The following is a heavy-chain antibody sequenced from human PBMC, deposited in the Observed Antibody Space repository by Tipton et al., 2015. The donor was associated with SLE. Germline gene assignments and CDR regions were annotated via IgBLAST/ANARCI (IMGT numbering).Heavy chain of an antibody. CDR1: GYSISSDFY. V-gene: IGHV4-4*09. D-gene: IGHD3-9*01. J-gene: IGHJ4*02. CDR3: ARSDIVAGYYISDY. Sequence: TLSLTCTVSGYSISSDFYWGWIRQPPGKGLEWIGYIYTSGSTNYNPSLKSRVTISVDTSKNQFSLKLSSVTAADTAVYYCARSDIVAGYYISDYWGQGSLVTVSS. CDR2: IYTSGST.